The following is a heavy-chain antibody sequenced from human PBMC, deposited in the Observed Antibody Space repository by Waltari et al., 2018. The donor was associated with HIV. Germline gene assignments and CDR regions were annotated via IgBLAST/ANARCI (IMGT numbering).Heavy chain of an antibody. D-gene: IGHD6-19*01. V-gene: IGHV3-30*02. Sequence: QVQLVESGGGVVEPGGYLRPCCGAYGLTFSGYGIHLCRPAPGKGLEWVAFIRYDGSNKYYADSVKGRFTISRDNSKNTLYLQMNSLRAEDTAVYYCAKDQSSGIAVAVDYWGQGTLVTVSS. CDR3: AKDQSSGIAVAVDY. CDR1: GLTFSGYG. J-gene: IGHJ4*02. CDR2: IRYDGSNK.